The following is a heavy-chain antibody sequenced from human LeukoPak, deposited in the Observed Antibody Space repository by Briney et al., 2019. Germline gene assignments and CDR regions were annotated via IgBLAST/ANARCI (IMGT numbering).Heavy chain of an antibody. Sequence: SETLSLTCAVYGGSFSGYYWSWIRQPPGKGLEWIGEINHSGSTNYNPSLKSRVTISVDTSKNQFSLKLSSVTAADTAVYYCARGVPYYYDSSGHYRENFDYWGQGTLVTVSS. D-gene: IGHD3-22*01. CDR3: ARGVPYYYDSSGHYRENFDY. CDR2: INHSGST. J-gene: IGHJ4*02. CDR1: GGSFSGYY. V-gene: IGHV4-34*01.